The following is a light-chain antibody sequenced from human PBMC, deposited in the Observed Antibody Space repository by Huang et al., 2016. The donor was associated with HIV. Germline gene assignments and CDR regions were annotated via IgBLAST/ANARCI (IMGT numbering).Light chain of an antibody. CDR3: QQYGGSPPGVT. V-gene: IGKV3-20*01. CDR1: QSVTTTY. Sequence: EIVLTQSPGTLSLSPGARATLSCRASQSVTTTYLAWYQQKPGQPPRLLIYNTSKRASCIPARFSGSGSGTDFSLTIRRLEPEDFAVYYCQQYGGSPPGVTFGGGTKIEVK. CDR2: NTS. J-gene: IGKJ4*01.